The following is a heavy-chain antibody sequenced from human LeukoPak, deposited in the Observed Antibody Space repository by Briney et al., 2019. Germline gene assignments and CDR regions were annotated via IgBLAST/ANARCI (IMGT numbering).Heavy chain of an antibody. Sequence: GRSLRLSCAASGFTFSSYAMPWVRQAPGKGLEWVAVISYDGSNKYYADSVKGRFTISRDNSKNTLYLQMNSLRAEDAAVYYCARDRLVDTAMVFDYWGQGTLVTVSS. D-gene: IGHD5-18*01. CDR1: GFTFSSYA. J-gene: IGHJ4*02. CDR3: ARDRLVDTAMVFDY. V-gene: IGHV3-30-3*01. CDR2: ISYDGSNK.